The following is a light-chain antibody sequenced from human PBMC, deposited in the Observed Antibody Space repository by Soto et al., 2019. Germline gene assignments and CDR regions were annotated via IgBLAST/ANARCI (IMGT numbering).Light chain of an antibody. J-gene: IGKJ1*01. V-gene: IGKV3-20*01. Sequence: EMVLTQSPGTLSLSPGERATLSGSARQSVSNYLAWYQQKPGQAPRLLIYGASSRATGIPDRFSGSGSGTDFTLTISRLQPEDFAVYYCQQYGGSPQTFGQGTKVEIK. CDR3: QQYGGSPQT. CDR2: GAS. CDR1: QSVSNY.